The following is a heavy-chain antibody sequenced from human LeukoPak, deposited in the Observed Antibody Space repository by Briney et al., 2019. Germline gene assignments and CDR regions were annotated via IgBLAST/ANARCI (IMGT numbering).Heavy chain of an antibody. J-gene: IGHJ6*03. V-gene: IGHV4-61*02. CDR2: IYTSGST. CDR1: GGSISSGSYY. D-gene: IGHD6-19*01. Sequence: SQTLSLTCTVSGGSISSGSYYWSWIRQPAGKGLEWIGRIYTSGSTNYNPSLKSRVTISVDTSKNQFSLKLSSVTAADTAVYYCARVHRAVAGTYYYMDVWGKGTTVTVSS. CDR3: ARVHRAVAGTYYYMDV.